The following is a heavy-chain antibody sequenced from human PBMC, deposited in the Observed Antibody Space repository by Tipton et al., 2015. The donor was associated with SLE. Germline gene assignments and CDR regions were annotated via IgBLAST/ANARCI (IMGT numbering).Heavy chain of an antibody. D-gene: IGHD3-10*01. Sequence: TLSLTCTVSGGSISSGSYYWSWIRQPAGKGLEWIGHIYTSGSTNYNPSLKSRVTISVDTSKNQFSLKLSSVTAADTAVYYCARTSYYYGSGSYYDYYYGMDVWGQGTTVTVSS. J-gene: IGHJ6*02. CDR3: ARTSYYYGSGSYYDYYYGMDV. CDR2: IYTSGST. V-gene: IGHV4-61*09. CDR1: GGSISSGSYY.